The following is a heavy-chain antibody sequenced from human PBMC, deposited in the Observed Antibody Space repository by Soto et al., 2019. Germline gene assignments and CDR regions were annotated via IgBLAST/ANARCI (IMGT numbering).Heavy chain of an antibody. D-gene: IGHD2-8*01. CDR3: ARAEGYCTSGVCRHFAY. CDR1: GGSFSGYY. CDR2: INHSGST. Sequence: QVQLQQWGAGLLKPSETLSLTCAVYGGSFSGYYWSWIRQPPGKGLEWIGEINHSGSTNYNPSLKSRVTLSVDTSKNQFSLNLGSVTAADTGVYYCARAEGYCTSGVCRHFAYWGRGTLVTVSS. J-gene: IGHJ4*02. V-gene: IGHV4-34*01.